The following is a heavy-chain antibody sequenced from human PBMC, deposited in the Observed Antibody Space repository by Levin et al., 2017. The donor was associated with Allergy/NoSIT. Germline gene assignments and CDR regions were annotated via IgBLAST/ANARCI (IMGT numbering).Heavy chain of an antibody. Sequence: GGSLRLSCVASGFTFSDYAMHWARQAPGRGLEWVAVISYNGNIKYNADSVQGRFTISRSNSNNTLYLQMNSLRVEDTGGYYCERDYWTYTGTRDGTDGWGKGTTVTVSS. CDR2: ISYNGNIK. CDR3: ERDYWTYTGTRDGTDG. D-gene: IGHD1-1*01. V-gene: IGHV3-30*04. CDR1: GFTFSDYA. J-gene: IGHJ6*04.